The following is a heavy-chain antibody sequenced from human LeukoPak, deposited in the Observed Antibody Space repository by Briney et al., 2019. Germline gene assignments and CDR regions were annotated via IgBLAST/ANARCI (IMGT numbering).Heavy chain of an antibody. Sequence: SETLSLTCSVSGGSISSSSYYWGWIRQPPGKGLEWIGYIYYSGSTYYNPSLKSRVTISVDTSKNRFSLKLSTVTAADTAVYYCARRPTGDPKFDYWGQGTLVTVSS. D-gene: IGHD7-27*01. CDR1: GGSISSSSYY. V-gene: IGHV4-39*07. CDR3: ARRPTGDPKFDY. J-gene: IGHJ4*02. CDR2: IYYSGST.